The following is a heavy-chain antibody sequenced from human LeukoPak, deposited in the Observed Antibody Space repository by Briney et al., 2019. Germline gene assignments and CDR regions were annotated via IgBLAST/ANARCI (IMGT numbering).Heavy chain of an antibody. J-gene: IGHJ5*02. CDR3: ARHTTWFDP. CDR2: INHSGST. D-gene: IGHD1-26*01. V-gene: IGHV4-34*01. Sequence: PSETLSLTCAVYGGSFSGYYWSWIRQPPGKGLEWIGEINHSGSTNYNPSLKSRVTISVDTSKNQFSLKLSSVTAADTAVYYCARHTTWFDPWGQGTLVTVSS. CDR1: GGSFSGYY.